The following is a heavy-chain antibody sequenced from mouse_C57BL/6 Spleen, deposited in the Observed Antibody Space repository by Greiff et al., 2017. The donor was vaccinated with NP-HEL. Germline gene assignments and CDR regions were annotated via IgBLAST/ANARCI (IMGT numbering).Heavy chain of an antibody. CDR2: INYDGSST. D-gene: IGHD2-2*01. CDR3: ARDHGYYWYFDV. Sequence: DVKLVESEGGLVQPGSSMKLSCPASGFTFSDYYMAWVRQVPEKGLEWVANINYDGSSTYYLDSLKGRLIISRDNANNILYLQMSSLKSEDTATYYCARDHGYYWYFDVWGTGTTVTVSS. J-gene: IGHJ1*03. CDR1: GFTFSDYY. V-gene: IGHV5-16*01.